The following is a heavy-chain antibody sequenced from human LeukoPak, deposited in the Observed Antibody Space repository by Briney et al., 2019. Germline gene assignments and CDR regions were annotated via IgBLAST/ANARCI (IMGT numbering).Heavy chain of an antibody. D-gene: IGHD5-12*01. CDR2: IYYSGNT. J-gene: IGHJ3*02. CDR3: ARALYSGYGRGAFDI. CDR1: GGSISRGSHY. Sequence: PSETLSLTCTVSGGSISRGSHYWGWIRQPPGKGLEWIANIYYSGNTYYNPSLKSRVTISVDTSKNQFSLKLSSVTAADTAVYYCARALYSGYGRGAFDIWGQGTMVTVSS. V-gene: IGHV4-39*07.